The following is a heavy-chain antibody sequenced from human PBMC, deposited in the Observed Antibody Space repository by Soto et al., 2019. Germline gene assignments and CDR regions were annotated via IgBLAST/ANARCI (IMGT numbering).Heavy chain of an antibody. J-gene: IGHJ4*02. CDR1: GGSIISYY. D-gene: IGHD4-17*01. CDR2: IYYSGST. Sequence: SETLSLTCTVSGGSIISYYWSCIRQPPGKGLEWIGYIYYSGSTNYNPSLKSRVTISVDTSKNQLSLKLSSVTAADTAVYYCARRYGYYFDYWGQGTLVTVSS. V-gene: IGHV4-59*08. CDR3: ARRYGYYFDY.